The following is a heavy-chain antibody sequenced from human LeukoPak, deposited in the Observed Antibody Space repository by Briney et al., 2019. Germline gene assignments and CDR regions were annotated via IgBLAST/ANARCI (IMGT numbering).Heavy chain of an antibody. CDR1: GFTVTNYA. V-gene: IGHV3-23*01. CDR3: AKWGDYDILTGYYVPDY. J-gene: IGHJ4*02. CDR2: ISGRDDST. Sequence: GGSLSLSCAASGFTVTNYAMYWVRQAPGKGLEWVSAISGRDDSTYYADSVKGRFTISRDTSKNTLFLQMNSLRAEDTAVYYCAKWGDYDILTGYYVPDYWGQGTLVTVSS. D-gene: IGHD3-9*01.